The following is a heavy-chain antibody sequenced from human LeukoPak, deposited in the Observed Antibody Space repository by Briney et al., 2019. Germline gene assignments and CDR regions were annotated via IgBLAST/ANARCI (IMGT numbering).Heavy chain of an antibody. CDR1: GGSFSGYY. CDR3: ARRSYDYVWGTDY. Sequence: SETLSLTSAVYGGSFSGYYWSWIRQPPGKGLEWMGEINHMVSTNYNPSPKSRVTLSVDTSKHQLYLKLRSVTAAAMAVYYCARRSYDYVWGTDYWGQGTLVTVSS. D-gene: IGHD3-16*01. CDR2: INHMVST. J-gene: IGHJ4*02. V-gene: IGHV4-34*01.